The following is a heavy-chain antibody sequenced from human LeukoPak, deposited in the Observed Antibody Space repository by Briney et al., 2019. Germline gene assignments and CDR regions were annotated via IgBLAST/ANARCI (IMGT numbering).Heavy chain of an antibody. J-gene: IGHJ4*02. V-gene: IGHV4-59*01. Sequence: SETLSLTCTVSGRSISSYYWSWIRQPPGKGLEWIGYIYYSGSTNYNPSLKSRLTMSIDTSKNQFSLKLSPVTAADTAVYYCARWSGYALDWGQGTLVTVSS. CDR3: ARWSGYALD. D-gene: IGHD2-2*01. CDR2: IYYSGST. CDR1: GRSISSYY.